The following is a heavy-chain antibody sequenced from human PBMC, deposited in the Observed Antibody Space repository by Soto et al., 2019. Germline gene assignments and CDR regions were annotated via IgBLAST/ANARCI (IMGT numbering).Heavy chain of an antibody. Sequence: ASVKVSCKASGYTFTSYGISCVRQAPGQGLEWMGWISAYNGNTNYAQKLQGRVTMTTDTSTSTAYMELRSLRSDDTAVYCCARDWAAAGPFDYWGQGTLVTVSS. CDR3: ARDWAAAGPFDY. J-gene: IGHJ4*02. V-gene: IGHV1-18*01. CDR2: ISAYNGNT. CDR1: GYTFTSYG. D-gene: IGHD6-13*01.